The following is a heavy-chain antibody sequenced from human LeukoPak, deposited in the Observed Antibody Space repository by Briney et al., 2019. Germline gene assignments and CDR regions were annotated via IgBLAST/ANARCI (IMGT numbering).Heavy chain of an antibody. D-gene: IGHD6-6*01. Sequence: SVKVSCKASGGTFSSYAISSVRQAPGQGLEWMGGIIPIFGTANYAQKFQGRVTITADESTSTAYMELSSLRSEDTAVYYCARDFPLGSSSLVAFDIWGQGTMVTVSS. CDR3: ARDFPLGSSSLVAFDI. CDR2: IIPIFGTA. CDR1: GGTFSSYA. V-gene: IGHV1-69*01. J-gene: IGHJ3*02.